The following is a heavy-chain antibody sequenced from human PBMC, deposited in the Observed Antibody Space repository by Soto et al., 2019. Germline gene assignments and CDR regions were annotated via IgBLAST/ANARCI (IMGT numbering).Heavy chain of an antibody. D-gene: IGHD2-2*01. CDR3: ARGYCSSTSCYEFDY. Sequence: SETLSLTCTVSGGSISSGDYYWSWIRQPPGKGLEWIGYIYYSGSTYYNPSLKSRVTISVDTSKKQFSLKLTSVTAADTAMYYCARGYCSSTSCYEFDYWGQGTLVTVSS. CDR1: GGSISSGDYY. CDR2: IYYSGST. V-gene: IGHV4-30-4*02. J-gene: IGHJ4*02.